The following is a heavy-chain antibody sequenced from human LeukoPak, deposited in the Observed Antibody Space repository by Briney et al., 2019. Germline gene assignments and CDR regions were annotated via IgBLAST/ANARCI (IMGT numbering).Heavy chain of an antibody. CDR2: IYYSGST. CDR3: ARRRVGFYFDY. D-gene: IGHD1-26*01. CDR1: GGSFSSYY. J-gene: IGHJ4*02. Sequence: PSETLSLTCAVYGGSFSSYYWGWIRQPPGKGLEWIGSIYYSGSTYYNPSLKSRVTISVDTSKNQFSLKLSSVTAADTAVYYCARRRVGFYFDYWGQGTLVTVSS. V-gene: IGHV4-39*01.